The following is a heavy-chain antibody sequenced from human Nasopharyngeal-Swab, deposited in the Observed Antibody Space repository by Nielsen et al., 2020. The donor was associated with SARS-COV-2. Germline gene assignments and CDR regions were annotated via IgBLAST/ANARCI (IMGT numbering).Heavy chain of an antibody. CDR1: GYTFSKYG. J-gene: IGHJ4*02. CDR2: ISAYNGNT. Sequence: ASVKVSCKASGYTFSKYGIHWVRQAPGQGLEWMGRISAYNGNTNYAWKFQGRLTMTTDTSTSTAYMELRSLTSDDTAVYYCARPIGSIGYDQLAPLSWGQGTLVTVSS. V-gene: IGHV1-18*04. D-gene: IGHD5-12*01. CDR3: ARPIGSIGYDQLAPLS.